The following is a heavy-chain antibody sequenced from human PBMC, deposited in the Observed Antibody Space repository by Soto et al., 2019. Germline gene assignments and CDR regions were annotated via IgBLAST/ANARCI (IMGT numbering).Heavy chain of an antibody. CDR3: ARELVHGYLDL. D-gene: IGHD6-13*01. CDR1: GFMFGAHW. J-gene: IGHJ5*02. Sequence: EVQLVEAGGGLVRPGGSLKLSCAASGFMFGAHWMHWVRQGPDKGLVFVARINLDGTKTNYADFVEGRFTISRDNAKKTLYLEMNSLRRDDTAVYFCARELVHGYLDLWGQGDLVTVSS. CDR2: INLDGTKT. V-gene: IGHV3-74*01.